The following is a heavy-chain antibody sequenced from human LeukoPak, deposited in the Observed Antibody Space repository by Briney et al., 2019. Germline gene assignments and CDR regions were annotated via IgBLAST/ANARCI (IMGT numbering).Heavy chain of an antibody. CDR2: IYPGDSDT. J-gene: IGHJ4*02. V-gene: IGHV5-51*01. Sequence: GESLKISCKGSGYSFTSYWSGWVRQMPGKGLEWMGIIYPGDSDTRYSPSFQGQVTISADKSISTAYLQWSSLKASDTAMYYCARLSYGSGSYYLTRIDYWGQGTLVTVSS. CDR3: ARLSYGSGSYYLTRIDY. D-gene: IGHD3-10*01. CDR1: GYSFTSYW.